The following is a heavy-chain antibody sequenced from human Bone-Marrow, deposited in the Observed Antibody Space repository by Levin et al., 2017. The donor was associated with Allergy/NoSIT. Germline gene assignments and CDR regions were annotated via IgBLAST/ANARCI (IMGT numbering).Heavy chain of an antibody. J-gene: IGHJ5*01. D-gene: IGHD3-22*01. CDR3: ASYTYYYDSQTSSGGRWLDF. CDR1: GFTFTDYY. CDR2: IGSAGNTI. Sequence: GESLKISCATSGFTFTDYYMAWIRQAPGKGLEWVSYIGSAGNTIYYADSVEGRFTVSRDNAKNSLHLQMNNLRAEDTAIYYCASYTYYYDSQTSSGGRWLDFWGQGTLVTVSS. V-gene: IGHV3-11*01.